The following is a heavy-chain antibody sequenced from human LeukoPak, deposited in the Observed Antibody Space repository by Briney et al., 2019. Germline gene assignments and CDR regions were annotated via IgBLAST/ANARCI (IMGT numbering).Heavy chain of an antibody. D-gene: IGHD6-13*01. Sequence: SETLSLTCTVSGGSISSSSYYWGWIRQPPGKGLEWIGSIYYSGSTYYNPSLKSRVTISVDTSKNQFSLKLSSVTAADTAVYYCARRAGYSSSWYRTPQNYYYDMDVWGKGTTVTVSS. CDR3: ARRAGYSSSWYRTPQNYYYDMDV. J-gene: IGHJ6*03. CDR2: IYYSGST. CDR1: GGSISSSSYY. V-gene: IGHV4-39*01.